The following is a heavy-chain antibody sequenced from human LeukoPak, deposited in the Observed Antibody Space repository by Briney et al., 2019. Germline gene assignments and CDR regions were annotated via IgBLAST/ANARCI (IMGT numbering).Heavy chain of an antibody. J-gene: IGHJ6*02. CDR2: INPSGGST. CDR3: ARHAGMDV. CDR1: GYTFTSYS. Sequence: ALVKVSCKASGYTFTSYSMHWVRQAPGQGLEWMGIINPSGGSTSYAQKFQGRVTLTRDTSTSTVYMEMSSLRSEDTAVYYCARHAGMDVWGQGTTVTVSS. V-gene: IGHV1-46*01.